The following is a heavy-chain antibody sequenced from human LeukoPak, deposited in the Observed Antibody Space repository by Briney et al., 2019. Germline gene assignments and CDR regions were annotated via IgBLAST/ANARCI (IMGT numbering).Heavy chain of an antibody. J-gene: IGHJ4*02. CDR2: IYPGDSDT. CDR1: GYSVTTYW. Sequence: GESLKISCKASGYSVTTYWIGWVRQMPGKRLERMGIIYPGDSDTRSRTSFQGQITISADKSISTAYLQWSSLKAADTAMYDCARRRAGYCSGGSCQYYFDYWGQGTLVTVSS. CDR3: ARRRAGYCSGGSCQYYFDY. D-gene: IGHD2-15*01. V-gene: IGHV5-51*01.